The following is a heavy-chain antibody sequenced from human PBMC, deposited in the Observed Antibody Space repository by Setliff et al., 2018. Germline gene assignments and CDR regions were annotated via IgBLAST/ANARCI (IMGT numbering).Heavy chain of an antibody. CDR3: ARALGYCSRTSCYADAFDI. D-gene: IGHD2-2*01. J-gene: IGHJ3*02. Sequence: ETLSLTCAVSGYSISSDYYWGWIRQPPGKGLEWIGSMYHSGSTYYNPSLKSRVTISVDTSKNQFPLKLNYVTAADTAVYYCARALGYCSRTSCYADAFDIWGQGTMVTVSS. CDR1: GYSISSDYY. CDR2: MYHSGST. V-gene: IGHV4-38-2*01.